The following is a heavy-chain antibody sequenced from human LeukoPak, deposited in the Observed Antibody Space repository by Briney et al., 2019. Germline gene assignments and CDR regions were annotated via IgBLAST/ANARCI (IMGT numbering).Heavy chain of an antibody. V-gene: IGHV4-39*07. Sequence: SETLSLTCTVSGASISSNTYYWGWIRQSPGKGLEWIGSIQYSGRTYYNPSLKSRVTISLDTSKNQFSLKLSSVTAADTAVYYCARGNRGGCTNGVCYGWYYYYYYMDVWGKGTTVTVSS. J-gene: IGHJ6*03. CDR2: IQYSGRT. CDR3: ARGNRGGCTNGVCYGWYYYYYYMDV. CDR1: GASISSNTYY. D-gene: IGHD2-8*01.